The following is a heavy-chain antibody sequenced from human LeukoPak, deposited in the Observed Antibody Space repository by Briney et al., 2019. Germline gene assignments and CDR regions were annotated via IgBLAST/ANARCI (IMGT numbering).Heavy chain of an antibody. CDR1: GFTFSSYR. CDR3: ARARQDIVTRGYYYYYYMDV. Sequence: PGGSLRLSCAASGFTFSSYRMSWVRQAPGKGLEWVANIKQDGSEKYYVDSVKGRFTISRDNAKNSLYLQMNSLRAEDTAVYYCARARQDIVTRGYYYYYYMDVWGKGTTVTVSS. D-gene: IGHD2-15*01. V-gene: IGHV3-7*01. J-gene: IGHJ6*03. CDR2: IKQDGSEK.